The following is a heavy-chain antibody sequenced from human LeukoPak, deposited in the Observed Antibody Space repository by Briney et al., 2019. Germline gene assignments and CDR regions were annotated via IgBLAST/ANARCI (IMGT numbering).Heavy chain of an antibody. CDR2: VNREGTAT. CDR1: GFTFTRYR. Sequence: GGSLRLSCAASGFTFTRYRMHWLRQPPGKGLEWVARVNREGTATDYTGSVKGRFTISRDNAKDTLYLQMNNLRVEDTAVYYCASPEIDYWGRGTLVTVSS. V-gene: IGHV3-74*01. J-gene: IGHJ4*02. CDR3: ASPEIDY. D-gene: IGHD1-14*01.